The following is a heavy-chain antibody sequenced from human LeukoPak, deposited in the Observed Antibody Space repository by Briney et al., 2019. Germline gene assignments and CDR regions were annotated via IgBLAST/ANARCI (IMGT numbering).Heavy chain of an antibody. CDR1: GFTFSSYA. Sequence: GGSLRLSCAASGFTFSSYAMSWVGQAPGKGLEWVSAISGSGGSTYYADSVKGRFTISRDNSKNTLYLQMNSLRAEDTAVYYCAKREKYSYGHPWGQGTLVTVSS. J-gene: IGHJ5*02. CDR3: AKREKYSYGHP. CDR2: ISGSGGST. D-gene: IGHD5-18*01. V-gene: IGHV3-23*01.